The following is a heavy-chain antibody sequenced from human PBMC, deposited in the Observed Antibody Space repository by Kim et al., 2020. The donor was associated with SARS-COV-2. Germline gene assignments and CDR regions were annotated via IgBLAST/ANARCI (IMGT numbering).Heavy chain of an antibody. CDR3: ARVWHYGSGSYHFDY. V-gene: IGHV7-4-1*02. J-gene: IGHJ4*02. CDR2: INTNTGNP. CDR1: GYTFTNSA. D-gene: IGHD3-10*01. Sequence: ASVKVSCKASGYTFTNSAINWVRQAPGQGLEWMGWINTNTGNPTFAQGFTGRFVFSLDTSVSTAYLQISSLQADDTAIYYCARVWHYGSGSYHFDYWGQGTLVTVSS.